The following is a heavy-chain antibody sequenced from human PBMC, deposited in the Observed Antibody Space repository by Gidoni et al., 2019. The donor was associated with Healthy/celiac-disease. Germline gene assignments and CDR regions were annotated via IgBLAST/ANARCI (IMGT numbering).Heavy chain of an antibody. CDR1: GFPFSSYA. D-gene: IGHD6-6*01. CDR3: ASYIAARPGWFDP. V-gene: IGHV3-23*04. CDR2: ISGSGGST. J-gene: IGHJ5*02. Sequence: EVQLVESGGGLVQPGGSLRLSCASSGFPFSSYAMSWVRQAPGKGLEWVSAISGSGGSTYYADSVKGRFTISRDNSKNTLYLQMNSLRAEDTAVYYCASYIAARPGWFDPWGQGTLVTVSS.